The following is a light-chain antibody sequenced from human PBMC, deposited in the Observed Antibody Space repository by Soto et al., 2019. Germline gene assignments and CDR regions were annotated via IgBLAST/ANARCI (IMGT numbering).Light chain of an antibody. V-gene: IGKV1-8*01. CDR1: QGISSY. CDR3: QHYYSCPRT. CDR2: AAS. J-gene: IGKJ4*01. Sequence: AIRMTQSPSSLSASTGDRVTITCRASQGISSYLAWYQQKPGKAPKLLIYAASTLQSGVPSRFSGSGSGTDFTLTISCLQSEDFATYYCQHYYSCPRTFGGGTKVDIK.